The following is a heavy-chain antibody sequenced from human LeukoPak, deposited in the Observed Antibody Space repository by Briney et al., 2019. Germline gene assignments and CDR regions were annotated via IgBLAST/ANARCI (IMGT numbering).Heavy chain of an antibody. J-gene: IGHJ4*02. CDR1: GYTFTSYW. Sequence: GEPLKISCKGSGYTFTSYWIGWVRQLPGKGLESMAIIHPDDSDTRYNPSFQGQVTISVDKSSSTAYQQWSSLKASDTAMYYCARGYCSTTSCYNFDLWGQGTLVTVSS. V-gene: IGHV5-51*01. CDR2: IHPDDSDT. D-gene: IGHD2-2*01. CDR3: ARGYCSTTSCYNFDL.